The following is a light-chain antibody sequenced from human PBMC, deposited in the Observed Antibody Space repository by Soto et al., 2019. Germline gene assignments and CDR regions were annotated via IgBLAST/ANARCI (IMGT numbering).Light chain of an antibody. CDR1: EGVRNM. V-gene: IGKV3-15*01. J-gene: IGKJ4*01. Sequence: EIVMTQSPATLSVSPGEGVTFSCRASEGVRNMLAWYQHKPGQPPRLLVSYASAGATGVPARFSGSGSGTEFTLTINSLQSEDGALYDCQQFYTWPVTFGGGTKVEIK. CDR3: QQFYTWPVT. CDR2: YAS.